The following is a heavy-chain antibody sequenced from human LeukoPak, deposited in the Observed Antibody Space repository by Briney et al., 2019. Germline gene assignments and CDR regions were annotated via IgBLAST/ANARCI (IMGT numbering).Heavy chain of an antibody. J-gene: IGHJ4*02. Sequence: ASVKVSCMASGYTFTGYFIHWVRQAPGQGLEWMGWISPDNGGTSYAQKFQGRVTMTRDTSISAAYMELSRLRSDDTAVYYCARDQGGYSGFDYDCWGQGTLVTVSS. CDR1: GYTFTGYF. CDR2: ISPDNGGT. D-gene: IGHD5-12*01. V-gene: IGHV1-2*02. CDR3: ARDQGGYSGFDYDC.